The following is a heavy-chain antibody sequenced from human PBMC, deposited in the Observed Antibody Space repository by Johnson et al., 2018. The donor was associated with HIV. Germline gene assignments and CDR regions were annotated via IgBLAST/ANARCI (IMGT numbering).Heavy chain of an antibody. Sequence: QVQLVESGGGVVQPGGSLRLSCAASRFSCSSYGMHWVRPAPGKGLEGVAFIRYDGSNKYYADSVKGRFTISRDNSKNTLYLQMNSLRAEDTAVYYCAKSWHSGSLYDAFDIWGQGTMVTVSS. D-gene: IGHD1-26*01. J-gene: IGHJ3*02. CDR3: AKSWHSGSLYDAFDI. CDR2: IRYDGSNK. V-gene: IGHV3-30*02. CDR1: RFSCSSYG.